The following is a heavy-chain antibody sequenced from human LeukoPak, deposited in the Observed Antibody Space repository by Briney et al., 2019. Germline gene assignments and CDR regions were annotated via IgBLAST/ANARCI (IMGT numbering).Heavy chain of an antibody. CDR1: GYTFTGYY. CDR3: ARVYVWGTYYYFNY. J-gene: IGHJ4*02. Sequence: ASVKVSCKASGYTFTGYYMYWVRQAPGQGLEWMGWINPNSGGTNYAQKFQGRVTMTRDTSISTAYMELSRLRSDDTAVYYCARVYVWGTYYYFNYWGQGTLVTVSS. V-gene: IGHV1-2*02. CDR2: INPNSGGT. D-gene: IGHD3-16*01.